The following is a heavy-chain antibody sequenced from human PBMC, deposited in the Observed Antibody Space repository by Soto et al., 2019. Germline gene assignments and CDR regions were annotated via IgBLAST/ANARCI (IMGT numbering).Heavy chain of an antibody. V-gene: IGHV1-69*01. CDR2: IIPIFGAA. Sequence: QVQLVQSGAEVKKPGSSVKVSCKASGGTFSNYAISWVRQAPGQGLECMGGIIPIFGAATYAQKFQGRVMITADESAGTVYMELSSLSSEDTAIYSCARGGRTGYTFGKIDYWGHGTGVTVSS. D-gene: IGHD5-18*01. CDR3: ARGGRTGYTFGKIDY. CDR1: GGTFSNYA. J-gene: IGHJ4*01.